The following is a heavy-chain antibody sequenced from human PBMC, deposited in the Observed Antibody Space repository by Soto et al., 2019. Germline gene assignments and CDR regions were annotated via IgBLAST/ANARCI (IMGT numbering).Heavy chain of an antibody. CDR2: IDPSDSQT. J-gene: IGHJ4*02. CDR3: ARQIYDSDTGPNFQYYFDS. Sequence: LGGSLKISCKGSGYSFAGYWITWVRQKPGKGLGWMGRIDPSDSQTYYSPSFRGHVTISVTKSITTVFLQWSSLRASDTAMYYCARQIYDSDTGPNFQYYFDSWGQGTPVTVSS. V-gene: IGHV5-10-1*01. CDR1: GYSFAGYW. D-gene: IGHD3-22*01.